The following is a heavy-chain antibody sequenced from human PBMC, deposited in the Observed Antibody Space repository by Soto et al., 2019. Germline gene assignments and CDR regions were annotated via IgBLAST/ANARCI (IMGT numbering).Heavy chain of an antibody. J-gene: IGHJ4*02. CDR3: ARVDY. V-gene: IGHV3-21*01. CDR2: IISASSET. Sequence: GSLRLSCDASGXTFSPVSMNWVRQVPGKGLEGVASIISASSETWYADSVNGRFIISRYNAKNSMFLQMNTLRPEDSAIYYCARVDYWGPGTQGTVS. CDR1: GXTFSPVS.